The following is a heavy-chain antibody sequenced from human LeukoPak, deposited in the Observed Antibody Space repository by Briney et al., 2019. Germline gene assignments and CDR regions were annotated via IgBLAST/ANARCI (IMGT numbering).Heavy chain of an antibody. D-gene: IGHD3-3*02. J-gene: IGHJ4*02. Sequence: SETLSLTCTVSGYSISSGYYWGWIRQPPGKGLEWIGEINNSGSTNYNPSLKSRVTISRDTSKNQFSLKLSSVTAADTAVYYCARGRAFFDWGQGTLVTVSS. CDR3: ARGRAFFD. CDR1: GYSISSGYY. CDR2: INNSGST. V-gene: IGHV4-38-2*02.